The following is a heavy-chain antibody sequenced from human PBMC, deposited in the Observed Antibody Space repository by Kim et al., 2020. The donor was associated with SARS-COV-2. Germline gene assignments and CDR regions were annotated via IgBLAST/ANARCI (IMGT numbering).Heavy chain of an antibody. J-gene: IGHJ4*02. CDR1: GGSISSYY. V-gene: IGHV4-59*01. D-gene: IGHD3-22*01. Sequence: SETLSLTCTVSGGSISSYYWSWIRQPPGKGLEWIGYIYYSGSTNYSPSLKSRVTISVDTSKNQFSLKLSSVTAADTAVYYCARSSHSSGYSYWGQGTLVTVSS. CDR3: ARSSHSSGYSY. CDR2: IYYSGST.